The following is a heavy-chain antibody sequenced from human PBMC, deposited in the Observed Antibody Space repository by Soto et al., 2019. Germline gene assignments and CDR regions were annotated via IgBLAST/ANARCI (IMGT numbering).Heavy chain of an antibody. J-gene: IGHJ4*02. D-gene: IGHD6-19*01. CDR1: GYTFTRYY. Sequence: GASVKVSCKASGYTFTRYYMHWVRQAPGQGLEWMGIINPSGGSTSYAQKFQGRVIVTRDTATSTVYMELSSLRVEDTAVYYCAKSLVQPWLVSDYWGQGTLVTVSS. V-gene: IGHV1-46*01. CDR2: INPSGGST. CDR3: AKSLVQPWLVSDY.